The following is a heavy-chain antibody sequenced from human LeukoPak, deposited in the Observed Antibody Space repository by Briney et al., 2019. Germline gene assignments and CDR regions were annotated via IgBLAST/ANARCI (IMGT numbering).Heavy chain of an antibody. Sequence: GGSLRLSCAASGFTFSSYGMSWVRQAPGKGLGWVSVISGSGGSTYYAASVQGRFTISRDNSKNTVYLQMSSMRADDTAIYFCARPPSLCSGNRCYSTWYFDLWGRGTLVTVSS. CDR2: ISGSGGST. CDR3: ARPPSLCSGNRCYSTWYFDL. D-gene: IGHD2-15*01. V-gene: IGHV3-23*01. CDR1: GFTFSSYG. J-gene: IGHJ2*01.